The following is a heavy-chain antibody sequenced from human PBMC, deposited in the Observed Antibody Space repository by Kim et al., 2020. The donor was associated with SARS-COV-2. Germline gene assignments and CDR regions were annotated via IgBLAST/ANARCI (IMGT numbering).Heavy chain of an antibody. Sequence: GGSLRLSCVASGFTFSTYAMSWVRQAPGKGLEWVSAISSSGGSTYYADSVKGRFTISRDNSKNTLYLQMNSLRAEDTAVYYCAKVFYDILTGYYPAYFDYWGQGTLVTVSS. CDR2: ISSSGGST. V-gene: IGHV3-23*01. J-gene: IGHJ4*02. CDR1: GFTFSTYA. CDR3: AKVFYDILTGYYPAYFDY. D-gene: IGHD3-9*01.